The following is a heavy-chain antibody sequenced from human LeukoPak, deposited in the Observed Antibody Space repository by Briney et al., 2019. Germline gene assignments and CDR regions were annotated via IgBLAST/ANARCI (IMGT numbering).Heavy chain of an antibody. CDR3: ARVNYVLRYFDWFEPHGGYFDY. D-gene: IGHD3-9*01. CDR1: GFTFSSYE. J-gene: IGHJ4*02. CDR2: IKQDGSEK. Sequence: PGGSLRLSCAASGFTFSSYEMNWVRQAPGKGLEWVANIKQDGSEKYYVDSVKGRFTISRDNAKNSLYLQMNSLRAEDTAVYYCARVNYVLRYFDWFEPHGGYFDYWGQGTLVTVSS. V-gene: IGHV3-7*03.